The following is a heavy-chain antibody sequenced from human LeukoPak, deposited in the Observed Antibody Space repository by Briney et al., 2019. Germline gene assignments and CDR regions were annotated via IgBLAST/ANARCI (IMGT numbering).Heavy chain of an antibody. CDR1: GYTFTGYY. CDR3: ARDYGDYELQFDY. CDR2: INPNSGGT. D-gene: IGHD4-17*01. V-gene: IGHV1-2*02. Sequence: ASVKVSCKASGYTFTGYYMHWVRQAPGQGLEWMGWINPNSGGTNYAQKFQGRVTMTRDTSISTAYMELSRLRSDDTAVYFCARDYGDYELQFDYWGQGTLVTVSS. J-gene: IGHJ4*02.